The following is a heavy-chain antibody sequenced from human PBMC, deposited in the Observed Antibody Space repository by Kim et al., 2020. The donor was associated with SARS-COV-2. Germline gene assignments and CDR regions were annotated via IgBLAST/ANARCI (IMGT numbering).Heavy chain of an antibody. Sequence: SETLSLTCTVSGGSISSYYWSWIRQPPGKGLEWIGYIYYSGSTNYNPSLKSRVTISVDTSKNQFSLKLSSVTAADTAVYYCARALVEMYGSGRRDWVDPWGQGTLVTVSS. D-gene: IGHD3-10*01. CDR3: ARALVEMYGSGRRDWVDP. J-gene: IGHJ5*02. CDR2: IYYSGST. CDR1: GGSISSYY. V-gene: IGHV4-59*01.